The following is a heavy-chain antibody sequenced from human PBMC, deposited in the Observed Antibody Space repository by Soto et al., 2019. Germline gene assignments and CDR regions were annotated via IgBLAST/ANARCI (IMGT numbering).Heavy chain of an antibody. CDR2: ISGSGGST. Sequence: GGSLRLSCAASGFTFSSYAMSWVRQAPGKGLEWVSAISGSGGSTYYADSVKGRFTISRDNSKNTLYLQMNSLRAEDTAVYSCAKDQAGFDPKYGMDVWGQGTTVTVSS. D-gene: IGHD3-9*01. CDR1: GFTFSSYA. CDR3: AKDQAGFDPKYGMDV. J-gene: IGHJ6*02. V-gene: IGHV3-23*01.